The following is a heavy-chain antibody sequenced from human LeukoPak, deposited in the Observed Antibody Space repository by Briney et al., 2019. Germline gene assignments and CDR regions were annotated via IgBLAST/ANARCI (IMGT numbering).Heavy chain of an antibody. D-gene: IGHD7-27*01. V-gene: IGHV3-53*01. J-gene: IGHJ4*02. CDR3: ARTGDSQGY. CDR2: IYSGGGT. CDR1: GFTVSSNY. Sequence: GGSLTLSCAVSGFTVSSNYMSWVRQAPGKGLEWVSAIYSGGGTYYADSVKGRFTISRDNSKNTVYLQMNSLRAEDTAVYYCARTGDSQGYWGQGTLVTVSS.